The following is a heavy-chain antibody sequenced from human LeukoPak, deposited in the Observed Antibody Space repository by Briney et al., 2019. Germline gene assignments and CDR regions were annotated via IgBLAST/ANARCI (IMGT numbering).Heavy chain of an antibody. J-gene: IGHJ5*02. CDR1: GFTFSSYA. Sequence: GGSLRLSCAASGFTFSSYAMSWVRQAPGKGLEWVSAISGSGGSTYYADSVKGRLTISRDNSKNTLYLQMNSLRAEDTAVYYCAKDRAGIVVVVAATRTIERGFDPWGQGTLVTVSS. D-gene: IGHD2-15*01. CDR2: ISGSGGST. V-gene: IGHV3-23*01. CDR3: AKDRAGIVVVVAATRTIERGFDP.